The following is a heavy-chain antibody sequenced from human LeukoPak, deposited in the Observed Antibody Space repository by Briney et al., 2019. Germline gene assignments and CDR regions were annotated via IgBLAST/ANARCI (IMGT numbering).Heavy chain of an antibody. CDR1: GGFISTNSYY. CDR3: ARGLYDFWSGYYRGRVDYYYYYYMDV. J-gene: IGHJ6*03. Sequence: PSETLSLTCTVSGGFISTNSYYWGWIRQPPGKGLEWIGSIYYSGSTYYNPSLKSRVTISVDTSKNQFSLKLSSVTAADTAVYYCARGLYDFWSGYYRGRVDYYYYYYMDVWGKGTTVTVSS. D-gene: IGHD3-3*01. CDR2: IYYSGST. V-gene: IGHV4-39*07.